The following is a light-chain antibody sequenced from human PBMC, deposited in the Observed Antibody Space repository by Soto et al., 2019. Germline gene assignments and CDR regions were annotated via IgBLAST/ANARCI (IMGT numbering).Light chain of an antibody. J-gene: IGKJ4*01. Sequence: EIVLTQSPATLSLSPGERATLSCRASQSLNSYLVWFQQKPGQAPRLLIYDASNMATGIPARFSGSGSGTDFTLTISSLEPADFAVFYCQQRRDWPLTFGGGTKVEIK. CDR1: QSLNSY. CDR2: DAS. CDR3: QQRRDWPLT. V-gene: IGKV3-11*01.